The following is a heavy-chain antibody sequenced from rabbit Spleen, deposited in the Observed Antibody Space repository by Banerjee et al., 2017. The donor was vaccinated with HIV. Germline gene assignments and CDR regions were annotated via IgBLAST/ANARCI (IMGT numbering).Heavy chain of an antibody. V-gene: IGHV1S43*01. CDR3: ARDGAGGSYFAL. CDR1: GFSFSSGYD. Sequence: QEQLEESGGGLVKPGASLTLTCKASGFSFSSGYDMCWVRQAPGKGLEWIGYIDPVFGISYYANWVSGRFSISRENAQNTVFLQMTSLTAADTATYFCARDGAGGSYFALWGQGTLVTVS. CDR2: IDPVFGIS. J-gene: IGHJ4*01. D-gene: IGHD8-1*01.